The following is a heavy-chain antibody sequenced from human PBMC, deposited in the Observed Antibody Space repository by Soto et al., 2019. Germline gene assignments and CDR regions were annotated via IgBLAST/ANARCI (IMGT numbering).Heavy chain of an antibody. Sequence: EVQLVESGGGLVQPGRSLRLSCAASGFTFDDYAIHWVRQAPGKGLEWVSGISWNSGSIGYADSVKGRFTISRDNAKNSLYLQMNSLRAEDTALYYCAKDPYDSSGYYFDYWGQGTLVTVSS. V-gene: IGHV3-9*01. CDR2: ISWNSGSI. J-gene: IGHJ4*02. CDR1: GFTFDDYA. CDR3: AKDPYDSSGYYFDY. D-gene: IGHD3-22*01.